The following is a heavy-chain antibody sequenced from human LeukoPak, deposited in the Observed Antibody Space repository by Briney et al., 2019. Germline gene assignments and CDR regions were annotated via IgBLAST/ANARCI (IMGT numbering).Heavy chain of an antibody. CDR1: GFPFSSYW. J-gene: IGHJ4*02. CDR2: IKQDGSDK. D-gene: IGHD1-1*01. Sequence: PGGXLRLSCAASGFPFSSYWMSWVRQAPGKGLEWVANIKQDGSDKYYVDSVKGRFTISRDNAKNSLYLQLNSLRADDTAFYYCARLTGTTGFDYWGQGTLVTVST. CDR3: ARLTGTTGFDY. V-gene: IGHV3-7*01.